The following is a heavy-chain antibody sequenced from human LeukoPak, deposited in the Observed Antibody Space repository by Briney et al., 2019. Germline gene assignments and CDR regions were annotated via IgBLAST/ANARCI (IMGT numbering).Heavy chain of an antibody. Sequence: PGGSLRLSCAASGFTFSSYWMSWLRQPPGKGLEWIGYIYYSGSTNYNPSLKSRVTISLDTSKNQFSLKLSSVTAADTAVYYCARSELLWFGGVNSGFDYWGQGTLVTVSS. CDR3: ARSELLWFGGVNSGFDY. V-gene: IGHV4-59*01. CDR1: GFTFSSYW. J-gene: IGHJ4*02. D-gene: IGHD3-10*01. CDR2: IYYSGST.